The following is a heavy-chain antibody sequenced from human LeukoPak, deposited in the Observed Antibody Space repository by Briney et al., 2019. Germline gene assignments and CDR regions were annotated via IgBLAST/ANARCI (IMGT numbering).Heavy chain of an antibody. J-gene: IGHJ4*02. CDR1: GFTFSSYA. CDR2: XXXNGGST. V-gene: IGHV3-23*01. Sequence: GGSLRLSCAASGFTFSSYAMSWVRLAPGKGLXXXXXXXXNGGSTYYPDSMKGRFTISRDNSKSTLFLQLNTLTAEDTAIYYCAKDRSYGSGTLYPLFDFRGLGTLVTVSS. D-gene: IGHD3-10*01. CDR3: AKDRSYGSGTLYPLFDF.